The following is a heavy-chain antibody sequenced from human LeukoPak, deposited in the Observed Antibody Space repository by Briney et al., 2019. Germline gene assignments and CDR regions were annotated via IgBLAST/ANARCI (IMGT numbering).Heavy chain of an antibody. Sequence: ASVKVSCKASGYTFTSYDINWVRQATGQGLEWMGWMNPNSGNTGYAQKFQGRVTMTRNTSISTAYMELSSLRSEDTAAYYCARAPWEYYDFWSGHPGQYYYYGMDVWGQGTTVTVSS. J-gene: IGHJ6*02. V-gene: IGHV1-8*01. CDR1: GYTFTSYD. D-gene: IGHD3-3*01. CDR2: MNPNSGNT. CDR3: ARAPWEYYDFWSGHPGQYYYYGMDV.